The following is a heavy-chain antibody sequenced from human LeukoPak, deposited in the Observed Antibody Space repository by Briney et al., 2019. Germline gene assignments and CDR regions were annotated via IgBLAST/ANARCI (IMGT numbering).Heavy chain of an antibody. CDR1: GYTFTSYY. J-gene: IGHJ6*02. CDR2: INPSGGST. Sequence: ASVKVSCKASGYTFTSYYMHWVRQAPGQGLEWMGIINPSGGSTSYAQKFQGRVTMTRNTSISTAYMELSSLRSEDTAVYYCARGWSSSWYNRHYYYYGMDVWGQGTTVTVSS. D-gene: IGHD6-13*01. CDR3: ARGWSSSWYNRHYYYYGMDV. V-gene: IGHV1-46*01.